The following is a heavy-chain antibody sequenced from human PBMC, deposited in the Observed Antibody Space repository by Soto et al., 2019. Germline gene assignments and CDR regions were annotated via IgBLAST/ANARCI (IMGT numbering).Heavy chain of an antibody. Sequence: EVQLVESGGGLVQPGGSLRLSCAASGFSFTSSWMSWVRQAPGKGLEWVAHINQNGGQKYYVDSAKGRFTISRDNAKTSLYLQMNSLRVEDTAVFYCVTWADSADEDYIHHCGQGTLVTVSS. CDR3: VTWADSADEDYIHH. CDR1: GFSFTSSW. J-gene: IGHJ1*01. V-gene: IGHV3-7*01. D-gene: IGHD3-16*01. CDR2: INQNGGQK.